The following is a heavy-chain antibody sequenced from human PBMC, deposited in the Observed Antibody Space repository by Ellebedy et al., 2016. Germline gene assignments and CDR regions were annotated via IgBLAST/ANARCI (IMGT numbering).Heavy chain of an antibody. CDR2: ISSSSSTK. V-gene: IGHV3-48*01. CDR3: AREANYYGSGFPIDY. D-gene: IGHD3-10*01. CDR1: GFAFSSYA. J-gene: IGHJ4*02. Sequence: GESLKISCAASGFAFSSYAMTWVRQAPGKGLEWVSYISSSSSTKYYADSVKGRFTISRDNAKNSLYLQMNSLRAEDTAVYYCAREANYYGSGFPIDYWGQGTLVTVSS.